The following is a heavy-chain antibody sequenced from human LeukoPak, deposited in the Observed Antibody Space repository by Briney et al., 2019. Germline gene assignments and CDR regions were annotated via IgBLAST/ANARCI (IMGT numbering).Heavy chain of an antibody. V-gene: IGHV4-4*02. CDR3: AGPSYCSGGSCYPGAYGMDV. CDR2: ICHSGSN. J-gene: IGHJ6*04. Sequence: PSETLSLTCAVSGGTISSSNWWSWVRQPPGKGLEWIGEICHSGSNNYNPSLKSRVTISVDKSKNQFSLKLSSVTAADTAVYYCAGPSYCSGGSCYPGAYGMDVWGKGTTVTVSS. CDR1: GGTISSSNW. D-gene: IGHD2-15*01.